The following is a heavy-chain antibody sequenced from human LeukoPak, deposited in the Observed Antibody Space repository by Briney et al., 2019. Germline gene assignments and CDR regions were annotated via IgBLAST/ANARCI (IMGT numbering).Heavy chain of an antibody. CDR3: ARDRDMVLPPAGLDV. Sequence: GGSLRLSCAASGFIFSSYSINWVRQAPGKGLEWVSFISSSSTYIYYADSVKGRFTISRDYAKNSLYLQMNSLRAEDTAVYYCARDRDMVLPPAGLDVWGRGATVTVSS. CDR2: ISSSSTYI. V-gene: IGHV3-21*01. D-gene: IGHD2-8*01. CDR1: GFIFSSYS. J-gene: IGHJ6*04.